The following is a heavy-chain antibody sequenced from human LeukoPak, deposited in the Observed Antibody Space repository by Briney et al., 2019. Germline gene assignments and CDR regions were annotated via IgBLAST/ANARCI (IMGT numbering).Heavy chain of an antibody. CDR2: ISGSGGST. V-gene: IGHV3-23*01. CDR3: AKAFRIVGAV. CDR1: GGTFSSYA. D-gene: IGHD1-26*01. J-gene: IGHJ4*02. Sequence: SCKASGGTFSSYAMSWVRQAPGKGLEWVSAISGSGGSTYYADSVKGRFTISRDNSKNTLYLQMNSLRAEDTAVYYCAKAFRIVGAVWGQGTLVTVSS.